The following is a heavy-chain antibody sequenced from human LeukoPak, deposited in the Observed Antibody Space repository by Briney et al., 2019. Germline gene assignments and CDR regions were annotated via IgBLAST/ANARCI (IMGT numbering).Heavy chain of an antibody. CDR1: GYTFTSYD. V-gene: IGHV7-4-1*02. Sequence: ASVKVSCKASGYTFTSYDINWVRQATGQGLEWMGWINTNTGNPTYAQGFTGRFVFSLDTSVSTAYLQISSLKAEDTAVYYCARIPVGATVSAYYYFDYWGQGTLVTVSS. D-gene: IGHD1-26*01. CDR3: ARIPVGATVSAYYYFDY. CDR2: INTNTGNP. J-gene: IGHJ4*02.